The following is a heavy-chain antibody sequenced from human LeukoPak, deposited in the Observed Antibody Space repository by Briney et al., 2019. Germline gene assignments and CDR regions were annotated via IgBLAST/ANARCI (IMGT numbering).Heavy chain of an antibody. V-gene: IGHV3-74*01. CDR3: ARDPHSHFWSGYRGNWFDP. CDR2: INSDGSST. CDR1: GFTFSNYA. Sequence: PGGSLRLSCAASGFTFSNYAVTWVRQAPGKGLVWVSRINSDGSSTSYADSVKGRFTISRDNAKNTLYLQMNSLRAEDTAVYYCARDPHSHFWSGYRGNWFDPWGQGTLVTVSS. J-gene: IGHJ5*02. D-gene: IGHD3-3*02.